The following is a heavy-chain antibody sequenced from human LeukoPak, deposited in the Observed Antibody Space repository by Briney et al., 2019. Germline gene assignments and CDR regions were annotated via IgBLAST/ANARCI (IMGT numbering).Heavy chain of an antibody. CDR3: ARGSSGYYYSHFQH. V-gene: IGHV1-18*01. CDR2: ITAYNGNT. J-gene: IGHJ1*01. D-gene: IGHD3-22*01. CDR1: GNPVTSYG. Sequence: ASVKVSRKVSGNPVTSYGFSWVRQAPGQGLEWMGWITAYNGNTKYAQKFQGRVTMTTDTSTSTVYMDLRSLRSDDTAVYYCARGSSGYYYSHFQHWGQGTLVTVSS.